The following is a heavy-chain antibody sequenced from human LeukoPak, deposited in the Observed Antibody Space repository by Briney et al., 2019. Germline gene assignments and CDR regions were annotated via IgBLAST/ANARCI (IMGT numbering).Heavy chain of an antibody. J-gene: IGHJ4*02. CDR3: ARRNTGIDY. CDR1: GFTFSSYV. V-gene: IGHV3-23*01. D-gene: IGHD4-17*01. Sequence: GGSLRLSCAASGFTFSSYVMNWVRQAPGMGLEWVSGISTSGGSTYYADSVKGRFTISRDNSKNTLHLQMNSLRAEDTAVYYCARRNTGIDYWGQGTQVTVSS. CDR2: ISTSGGST.